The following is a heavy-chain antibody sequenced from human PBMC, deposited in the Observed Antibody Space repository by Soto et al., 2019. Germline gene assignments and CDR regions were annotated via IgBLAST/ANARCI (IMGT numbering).Heavy chain of an antibody. CDR3: AKQAMVVAAPPWFDP. CDR2: ISGGGGST. V-gene: IGHV3-23*01. J-gene: IGHJ5*02. D-gene: IGHD2-15*01. Sequence: EVQLLESGGGLVQPGGSLRLSCAASGFTFSTCAMNWVRQAPGKGLEWVSSISGGGGSTYYGDSVKGRFTISRDISKNTLYLQINSLRADDTGVYYCAKQAMVVAAPPWFDPWRQGTLVTVSS. CDR1: GFTFSTCA.